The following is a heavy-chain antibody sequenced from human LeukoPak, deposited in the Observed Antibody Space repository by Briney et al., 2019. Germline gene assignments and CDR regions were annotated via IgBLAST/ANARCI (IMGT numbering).Heavy chain of an antibody. CDR3: ARELEKISDYGAYYYYYGMDV. J-gene: IGHJ6*02. Sequence: GASVNVSCKASGYTFTGYYMHWVRQAPGQGLEWMGWINPNSGGTNYAQKFQGRVTMTRDTSISTAYMELSRLRSDDTAVYYCARELEKISDYGAYYYYYGMDVWGQGTTVTVSS. D-gene: IGHD4/OR15-4a*01. CDR2: INPNSGGT. V-gene: IGHV1-2*02. CDR1: GYTFTGYY.